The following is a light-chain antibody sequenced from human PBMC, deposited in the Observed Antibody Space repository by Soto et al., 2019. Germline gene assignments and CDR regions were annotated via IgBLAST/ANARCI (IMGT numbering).Light chain of an antibody. CDR2: EGT. V-gene: IGLV2-23*01. J-gene: IGLJ1*01. Sequence: QSVLTQPASVSGSPGQSITISCTGTNSDVGTHNLVSWYQQHPGKAPKLIIYEGTKRPSGVPNRFSGSKSGNTASLTISGLQAEDEADYYCCSYALLFXTGTKLTVL. CDR3: CSYALL. CDR1: NSDVGTHNL.